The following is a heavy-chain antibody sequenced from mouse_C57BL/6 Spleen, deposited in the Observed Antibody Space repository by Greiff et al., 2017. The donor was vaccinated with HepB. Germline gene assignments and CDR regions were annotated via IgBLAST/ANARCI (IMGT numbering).Heavy chain of an antibody. CDR1: GYTFTSYW. CDR2: IDPSDSYT. J-gene: IGHJ2*01. CDR3: ARKRDDYDVTFDY. D-gene: IGHD2-4*01. Sequence: QVQLQQPGAELVRPGTSVKLSCKASGYTFTSYWIHWVKQRPGQGLEWIGVIDPSDSYTNYNQKFKGKATLTVDTSSSTAYMQLSSLTSEDSAVYYCARKRDDYDVTFDYWGQGTTLTVSS. V-gene: IGHV1-59*01.